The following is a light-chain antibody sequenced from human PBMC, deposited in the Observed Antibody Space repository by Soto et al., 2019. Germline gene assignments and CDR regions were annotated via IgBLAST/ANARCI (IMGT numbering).Light chain of an antibody. V-gene: IGKV1-12*01. CDR1: QGISSW. J-gene: IGKJ5*01. CDR2: AAS. CDR3: QQANSFPIT. Sequence: DIQVTQSPSSVSASVGDRVTITCRASQGISSWVAWYQKKPGKAPNLLIYAASSLQSGVPSRFSGSESGTDFTLTISSLQPEDCAIYFCQQANSFPITFGQG.